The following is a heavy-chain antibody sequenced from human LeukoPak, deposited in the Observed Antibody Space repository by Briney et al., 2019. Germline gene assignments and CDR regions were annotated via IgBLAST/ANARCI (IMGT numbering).Heavy chain of an antibody. J-gene: IGHJ5*02. CDR3: ARDTTSGYDGNWFDP. CDR2: IYHSGST. Sequence: SGTLSLTCAVSGGSISSSDWWSWVRQPPGKGLEWIGEIYHSGSTNYNPSLKSRVTISLDKSKNQFSLKLSSVTAADTAVYYCARDTTSGYDGNWFDPWGQGTLVTVSS. CDR1: GGSISSSDW. D-gene: IGHD5-12*01. V-gene: IGHV4-4*02.